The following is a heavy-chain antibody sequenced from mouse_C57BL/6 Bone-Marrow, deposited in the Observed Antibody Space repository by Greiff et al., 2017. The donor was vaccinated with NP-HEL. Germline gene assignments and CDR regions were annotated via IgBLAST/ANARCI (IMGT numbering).Heavy chain of an antibody. V-gene: IGHV5-15*01. CDR2: ISNLAYSI. CDR1: GFTFSDYG. CDR3: ARHDNYYGAMDY. D-gene: IGHD1-1*01. Sequence: EVQLVESGGGLVQPGGSLKLSCAASGFTFSDYGMAWVRQAPRKGPEWVAFISNLAYSIYYADTVTGRFTISRENAKNTLYLEMSSLRSEDTAMYYCARHDNYYGAMDYWGQGTSVTVSS. J-gene: IGHJ4*01.